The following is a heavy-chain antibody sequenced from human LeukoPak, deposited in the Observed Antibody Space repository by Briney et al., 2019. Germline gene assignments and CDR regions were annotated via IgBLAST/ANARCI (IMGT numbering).Heavy chain of an antibody. V-gene: IGHV3-53*01. CDR1: GFTVSSHY. Sequence: PGGSLRLSCGASGFTVSSHYMNWVRRAPGKGLEWVSILYTGGSTYYADSVKGRFTISRDNSKNTLYLQMNSLRVEDTAVYYCARGTVTAPDFWGQGTLVTVSS. J-gene: IGHJ4*02. CDR3: ARGTVTAPDF. D-gene: IGHD4-17*01. CDR2: LYTGGST.